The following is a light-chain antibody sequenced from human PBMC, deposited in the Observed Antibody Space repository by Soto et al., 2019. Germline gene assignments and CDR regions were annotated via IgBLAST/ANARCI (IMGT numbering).Light chain of an antibody. CDR3: QQYTNFPLT. CDR2: EAS. J-gene: IGKJ4*01. CDR1: QSISSW. V-gene: IGKV1-5*01. Sequence: DIQMTQSPSTLSASVGDRVTITCRASQSISSWLASYQQKPGKAPKLLIHEASRLESGVPSRFSGSESGTEFTLTISGLHAEDFATYYCQQYTNFPLTFGGGTKVEI.